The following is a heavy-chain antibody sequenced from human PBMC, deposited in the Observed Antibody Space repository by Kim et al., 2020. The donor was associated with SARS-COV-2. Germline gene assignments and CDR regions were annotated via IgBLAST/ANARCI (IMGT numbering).Heavy chain of an antibody. D-gene: IGHD2-15*01. CDR3: ARLQGYCSGGSCYFDY. Sequence: SVQGHVTISADKSSSTAYLQWSSLKASDTAMYYCARLQGYCSGGSCYFDYWGQGTLVTVSS. V-gene: IGHV5-10-1*01. J-gene: IGHJ4*02.